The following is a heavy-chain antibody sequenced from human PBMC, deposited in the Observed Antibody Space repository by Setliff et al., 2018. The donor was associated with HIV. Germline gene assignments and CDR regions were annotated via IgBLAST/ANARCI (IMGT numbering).Heavy chain of an antibody. D-gene: IGHD1-7*01. CDR1: GGSISSGGYY. CDR3: ARAALLKLPLGYYYGMDV. V-gene: IGHV4-31*11. J-gene: IGHJ6*02. Sequence: SETLSLTCAVSGGSISSGGYYWNWIRLQPGKGLEWIGHIYYSGSTQYNPSLKSRVAISVDTSKDQLSLTVNSVTAADTAIYYCARAALLKLPLGYYYGMDVWGQGTTVTVSS. CDR2: IYYSGST.